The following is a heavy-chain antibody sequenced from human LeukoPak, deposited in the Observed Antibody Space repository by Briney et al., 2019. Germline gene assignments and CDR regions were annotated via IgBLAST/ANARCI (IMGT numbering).Heavy chain of an antibody. CDR1: GFTFSSYT. CDR2: ISSSSSYI. J-gene: IGHJ6*02. D-gene: IGHD2-15*01. Sequence: GGSLRLSCAAPGFTFSSYTMNWVRQAPGKGLEWVSSISSSSSYIYYADSVKGRLTISSDNAKNSLYLQMNSLRAEDTAVYYCARDPTPRYCSGGSCYTHYGMDVWGQGTTVTVSS. V-gene: IGHV3-21*01. CDR3: ARDPTPRYCSGGSCYTHYGMDV.